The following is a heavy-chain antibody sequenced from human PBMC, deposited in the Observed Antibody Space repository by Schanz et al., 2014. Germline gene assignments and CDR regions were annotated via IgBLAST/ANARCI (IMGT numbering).Heavy chain of an antibody. D-gene: IGHD3-3*01. CDR1: GFTFSTYW. CDR2: INSDGTTT. V-gene: IGHV3-74*01. J-gene: IGHJ4*02. CDR3: ARDLLVSHYDFWSGNDY. Sequence: DVQLVDSGGGLVQPGGSLRLSCAASGFTFSTYWMHWVRQAPGKGLVWVSHINSDGTTTTYADSVKGRFTISRDNAENTLYLQVNSLRADDTAVYYCARDLLVSHYDFWSGNDYWGQGTLVTVSS.